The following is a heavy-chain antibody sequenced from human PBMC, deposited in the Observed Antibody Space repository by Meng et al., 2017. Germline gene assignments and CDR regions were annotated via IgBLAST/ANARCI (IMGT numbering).Heavy chain of an antibody. J-gene: IGHJ4*02. Sequence: GSSLKISCAASGFTFSSYAMHWVRQAPGKGLEWVAVISYDGSNKYYADSVKGRFTISRDNSKNTLYLQMNSLRAEDTAVYYCARKILPYGSGTGGFDYWGQGTLVTVSS. V-gene: IGHV3-30*04. CDR1: GFTFSSYA. D-gene: IGHD3-10*01. CDR3: ARKILPYGSGTGGFDY. CDR2: ISYDGSNK.